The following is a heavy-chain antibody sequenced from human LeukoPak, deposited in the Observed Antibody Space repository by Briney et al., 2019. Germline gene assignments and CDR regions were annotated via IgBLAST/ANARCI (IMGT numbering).Heavy chain of an antibody. D-gene: IGHD6-13*01. V-gene: IGHV1-24*01. CDR1: GYTLTELS. Sequence: GASVKVSCKVSGYTLTELSMHWVRQAPGKGLEGRGGFDPEDGETIYAQKFQGRVTMTEDTSTDTAYMELSSLRSEDTAVYYCTAAGTGYYGMDVWGKGTTVTVSS. CDR2: FDPEDGET. CDR3: TAAGTGYYGMDV. J-gene: IGHJ6*04.